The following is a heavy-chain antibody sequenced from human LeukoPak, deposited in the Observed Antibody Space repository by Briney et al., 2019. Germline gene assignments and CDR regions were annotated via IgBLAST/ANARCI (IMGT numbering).Heavy chain of an antibody. V-gene: IGHV1-2*02. CDR2: INPNSGGT. J-gene: IGHJ5*02. D-gene: IGHD6-19*01. CDR3: AKEGAVAGTAGGDWFDP. Sequence: GASVKVSCKASGGTFSSYAISWVRQAPGQGLEWMGWINPNSGGTNYAQKFQGRVTMTRDTSISTAYMELSSLRSDDTAVYYCAKEGAVAGTAGGDWFDPWGQGTLVTVSS. CDR1: GGTFSSYA.